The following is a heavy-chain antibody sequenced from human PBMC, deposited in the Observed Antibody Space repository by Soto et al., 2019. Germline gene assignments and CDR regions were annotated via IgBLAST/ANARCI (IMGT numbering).Heavy chain of an antibody. D-gene: IGHD3-22*01. CDR3: ARDSYYYDSSGPINGMDV. CDR2: ISAYNGNT. CDR1: GYTFTSYG. J-gene: IGHJ6*02. V-gene: IGHV1-18*01. Sequence: ASVNVSCKASGYTFTSYGISWVRQAPGQGLEWMGWISAYNGNTNYAQKLQGRVTMTTDTSTSTAYMELRSLRSDDTAVYYCARDSYYYDSSGPINGMDVWGQGTTVTVSS.